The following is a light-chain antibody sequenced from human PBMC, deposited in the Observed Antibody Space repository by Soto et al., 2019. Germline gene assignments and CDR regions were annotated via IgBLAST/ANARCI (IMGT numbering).Light chain of an antibody. Sequence: IVMTQSPLSLPVTPGEPASISCRSSQSLLYSNGYNYLDWYLQRPGQSPQLLIYLGSNRTPGVPDRFSGRGSGTDFTLKISRVEAEDVGVYYCMQGLQDLTFGQGTRLEIQ. V-gene: IGKV2-28*01. CDR3: MQGLQDLT. J-gene: IGKJ5*01. CDR2: LGS. CDR1: QSLLYSNGYNY.